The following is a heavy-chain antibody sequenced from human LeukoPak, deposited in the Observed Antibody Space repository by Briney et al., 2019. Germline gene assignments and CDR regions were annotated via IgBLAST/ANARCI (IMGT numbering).Heavy chain of an antibody. CDR1: GFAFSAYA. D-gene: IGHD2-21*02. V-gene: IGHV3-23*01. CDR2: VSGSGGRT. Sequence: PGGSLRLSCVASGFAFSAYALSWVRHTPGKGLEWVSTVSGSGGRTFYADSVKVRFTISRDNSKKTVSLQMNSLRVDDTAVYYCANGGAAMTDAPHGDVVTTTLDGFDIWGQGSMVTVSS. CDR3: ANGGAAMTDAPHGDVVTTTLDGFDI. J-gene: IGHJ3*02.